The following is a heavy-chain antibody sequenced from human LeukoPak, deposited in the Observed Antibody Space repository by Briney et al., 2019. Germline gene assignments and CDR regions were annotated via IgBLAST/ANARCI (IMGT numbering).Heavy chain of an antibody. CDR3: AKGGGYEAQYYYYYLDV. D-gene: IGHD5-12*01. J-gene: IGHJ6*03. CDR2: IRYDGSNK. V-gene: IGHV3-30*02. Sequence: GGSLRLSCAASGFTFSNFGMHWVRQAPGKGLEWVAFIRYDGSNKYYADSVKGRFTVSRDNSKNTLYLQMKSLRAEDTAVYYCAKGGGYEAQYYYYYLDVWGKGTTVTISS. CDR1: GFTFSNFG.